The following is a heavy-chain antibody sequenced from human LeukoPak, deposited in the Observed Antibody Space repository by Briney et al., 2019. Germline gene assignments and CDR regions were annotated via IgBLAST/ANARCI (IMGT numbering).Heavy chain of an antibody. D-gene: IGHD2-2*01. CDR1: VGSISSSNW. CDR2: IYHSGST. J-gene: IGHJ5*02. Sequence: SETLSLTCAVSVGSISSSNWWSWVSQPPGKGLEWIGEIYHSGSTNYNPSLKSRVTISVDKSKNQFSLKLSSVTAADTAVYYCARVGYCSSTSCYWDWFDPWGQGTLVTVSS. V-gene: IGHV4-4*02. CDR3: ARVGYCSSTSCYWDWFDP.